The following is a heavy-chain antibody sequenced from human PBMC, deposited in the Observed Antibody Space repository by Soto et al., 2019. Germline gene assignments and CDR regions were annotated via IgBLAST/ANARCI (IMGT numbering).Heavy chain of an antibody. V-gene: IGHV3-33*01. Sequence: PGGSLRLSCAASGFTFSSYAMHWVRQAPGKGLEWVSVTWFDGSNKYYADSVKGRFTISRDNSKNTLYLQMHSLRADDTAVYYYARDRYGAFDSYFDYWGHGTLVTVSS. J-gene: IGHJ4*01. D-gene: IGHD4-17*01. CDR3: ARDRYGAFDSYFDY. CDR2: TWFDGSNK. CDR1: GFTFSSYA.